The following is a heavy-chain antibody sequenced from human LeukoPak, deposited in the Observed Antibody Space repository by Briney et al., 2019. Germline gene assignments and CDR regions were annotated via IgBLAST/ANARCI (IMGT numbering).Heavy chain of an antibody. CDR2: ISAYNGNT. CDR3: ARGRGGYSYGYDAFDI. V-gene: IGHV1-18*04. Sequence: ASVKVSCKTSGYSFIDYYIHWVRQAPGQGLEWMGWISAYNGNTNYAQKLQGRVTMTTDTSTSTAYMELRSLRSDDTAVYYCARGRGGYSYGYDAFDIWGQGTMVTVSS. CDR1: GYSFIDYY. D-gene: IGHD5-18*01. J-gene: IGHJ3*02.